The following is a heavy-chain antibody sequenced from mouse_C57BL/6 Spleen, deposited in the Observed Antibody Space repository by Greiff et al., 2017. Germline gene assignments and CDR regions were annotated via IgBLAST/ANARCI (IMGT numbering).Heavy chain of an antibody. CDR2: IYPGDGDT. J-gene: IGHJ3*01. V-gene: IGHV1-80*01. Sequence: VQLQQSGAELVKPGASVKISCKASGYAFSSYWMNWVKQRPGKGLEWIGQIYPGDGDTNYNGKFMGKATLTADKSSSTAYMQLSSLTSEDSAVYFCARGDTTAPFAYWGQGTLVTVSA. D-gene: IGHD1-2*01. CDR3: ARGDTTAPFAY. CDR1: GYAFSSYW.